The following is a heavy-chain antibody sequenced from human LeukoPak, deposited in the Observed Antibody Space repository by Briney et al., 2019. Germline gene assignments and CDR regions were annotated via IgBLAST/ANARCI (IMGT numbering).Heavy chain of an antibody. CDR3: ARDMVRGVHYYYYMDV. CDR1: GGSISSYY. CDR2: IYYSGYT. Sequence: SETLSLTCTVSGGSISSYYWSWIRQPPGKGLEWIGYIYYSGYTNYNPSLKSRVTISVDTSKNQFSLKLSSVTAADTAVYYCARDMVRGVHYYYYMDVWGKGTTVTISS. D-gene: IGHD3-10*01. V-gene: IGHV4-59*08. J-gene: IGHJ6*03.